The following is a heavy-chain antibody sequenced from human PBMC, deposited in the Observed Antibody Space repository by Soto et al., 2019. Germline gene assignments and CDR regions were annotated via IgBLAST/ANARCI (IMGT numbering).Heavy chain of an antibody. CDR3: ARYPHCSGGSCHPGGAFDI. CDR2: IYYSGST. Sequence: SETLSLTCTVSGGSISSSSYYWGWIRQPPGKGLEWIGSIYYSGSTYYNPSLKSRVTISVDTSKNQFSLKLSSVTAADTAVYYCARYPHCSGGSCHPGGAFDIWGQGTMVTVSS. V-gene: IGHV4-39*01. D-gene: IGHD2-15*01. CDR1: GGSISSSSYY. J-gene: IGHJ3*02.